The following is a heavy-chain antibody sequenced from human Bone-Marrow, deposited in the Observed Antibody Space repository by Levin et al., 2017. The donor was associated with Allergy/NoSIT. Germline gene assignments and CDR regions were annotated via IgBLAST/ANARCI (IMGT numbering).Heavy chain of an antibody. V-gene: IGHV3-11*01. CDR1: GFIFSDYY. D-gene: IGHD3-9*01. CDR3: VRGLKYYDILTSFDY. CDR2: ISRSGSTL. J-gene: IGHJ4*02. Sequence: LSLTCAASGFIFSDYYMSWIRQAPGKGLEWISHISRSGSTLYYADSVKGRFTISRDNAKNSLYLQMISLRADDTAVYYCVRGLKYYDILTSFDYWGQGSLVTVSS.